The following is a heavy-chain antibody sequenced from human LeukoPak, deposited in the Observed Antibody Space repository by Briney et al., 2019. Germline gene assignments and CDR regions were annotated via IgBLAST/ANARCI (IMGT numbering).Heavy chain of an antibody. V-gene: IGHV3-30-3*01. D-gene: IGHD6-13*01. CDR2: MSYDGNNS. Sequence: PGGSLRLSCVTSGFTFLNYAVHWVRQASGKGLEWVAVMSYDGNNSYYADSVKGRFTLSRDSSKNTLYLQMDSLRPEDTAVYYCTREWGTAADYWGQGTLVTVSS. J-gene: IGHJ4*02. CDR3: TREWGTAADY. CDR1: GFTFLNYA.